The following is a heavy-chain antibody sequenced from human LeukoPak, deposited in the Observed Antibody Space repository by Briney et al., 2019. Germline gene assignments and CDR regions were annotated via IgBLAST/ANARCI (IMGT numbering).Heavy chain of an antibody. Sequence: PGGSLRLSCAASGFTFNSYGMHWVRQPPGKGLEWVSNIGTSSTTIYYADSVKGRFTISRDNAKNSLYLQMNSLRADDTAVYYCARFAAGGSYYYYMDVWGKGTTVTVSS. J-gene: IGHJ6*03. V-gene: IGHV3-48*01. D-gene: IGHD6-25*01. CDR1: GFTFNSYG. CDR2: IGTSSTTI. CDR3: ARFAAGGSYYYYMDV.